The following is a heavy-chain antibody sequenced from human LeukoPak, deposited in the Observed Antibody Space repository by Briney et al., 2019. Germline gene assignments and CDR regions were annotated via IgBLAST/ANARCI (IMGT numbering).Heavy chain of an antibody. Sequence: KPSETLSLTCTVSGGSISSSSFYWDWIRQPPGKGLEWIGTIFYSGSTYSNPSLKSRITISVDTSKNQFSLKLSSVTAADTAVYYCARHSRSGYSDYESAFDIWGQGTMVIVSS. D-gene: IGHD5-12*01. CDR3: ARHSRSGYSDYESAFDI. CDR2: IFYSGST. CDR1: GGSISSSSFY. V-gene: IGHV4-39*01. J-gene: IGHJ3*02.